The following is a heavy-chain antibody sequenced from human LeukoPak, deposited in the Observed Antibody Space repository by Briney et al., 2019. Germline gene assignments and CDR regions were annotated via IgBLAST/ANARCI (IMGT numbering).Heavy chain of an antibody. CDR3: ARGRPLSYRPYYFDY. CDR2: ISSSGSTI. J-gene: IGHJ4*02. D-gene: IGHD3-10*01. Sequence: NWVRQAPGXGLEGVSYISSSGSTIYYADSVKGRFTISRDNAKNSLYLQMNSLRAEDTAVYYCARGRPLSYRPYYFDYWGQGTLVTVSS. V-gene: IGHV3-48*03.